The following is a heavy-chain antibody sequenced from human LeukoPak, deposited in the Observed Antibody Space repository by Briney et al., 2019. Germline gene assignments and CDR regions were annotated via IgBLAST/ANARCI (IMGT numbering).Heavy chain of an antibody. Sequence: GGSLRLSCAASGFTFSNYGMHWVRQAPGKGLEWVAVISYDGSNKYYIDSVKGRFTISRDNSKNALYLQMNSLRAEDTAVYYCAKNQAGTTGWFDPWGRGTLVTVSS. CDR3: AKNQAGTTGWFDP. CDR2: ISYDGSNK. V-gene: IGHV3-30*18. J-gene: IGHJ5*02. CDR1: GFTFSNYG. D-gene: IGHD1-7*01.